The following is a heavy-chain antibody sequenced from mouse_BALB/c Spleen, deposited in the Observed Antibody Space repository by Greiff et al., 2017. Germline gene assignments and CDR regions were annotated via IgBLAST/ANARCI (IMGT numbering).Heavy chain of an antibody. CDR3: ARYYGSSSYYYAMDY. CDR1: GYTFSSYW. V-gene: IGHV1-9*01. J-gene: IGHJ4*01. D-gene: IGHD1-1*01. Sequence: QVQLQQSGAELMKPGASVKISCKATGYTFSSYWIEWVKQRPGHGLEWIGEILPGSGSTNYNEKFKGKATFTADTSSNTAYMQLSSLTSEDSAVYYCARYYGSSSYYYAMDYWGQGTSVTVSS. CDR2: ILPGSGST.